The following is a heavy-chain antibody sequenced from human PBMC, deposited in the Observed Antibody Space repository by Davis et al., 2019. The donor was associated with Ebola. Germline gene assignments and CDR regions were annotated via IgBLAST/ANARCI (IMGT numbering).Heavy chain of an antibody. V-gene: IGHV4-39*01. CDR3: ARRNYYYENF. CDR2: IYYNGNT. Sequence: SETLSLTCTVSGASISRTTTYYWGWIRQSPGKGLAWIGSIYYNGNTYYSPSLRSRVTMSVDSSKNQFSLELSSVTAADTAIYYCARRNYYYENFWGQGILVTVSS. CDR1: GASISRTTTYY. J-gene: IGHJ4*02. D-gene: IGHD3-22*01.